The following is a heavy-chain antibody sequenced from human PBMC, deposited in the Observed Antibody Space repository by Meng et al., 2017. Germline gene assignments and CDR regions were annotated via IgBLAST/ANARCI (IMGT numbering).Heavy chain of an antibody. Sequence: SLKISCAASGFTFDDYAMHWVRQAPGKGLEWVSGISWNSGSIGYADSVKGRFTISRDNAKNSLYLQMNSLRAEDTAVYYCARTMTTGYGMDVWGQGTTVTVSS. CDR2: ISWNSGSI. J-gene: IGHJ6*02. D-gene: IGHD4-17*01. CDR3: ARTMTTGYGMDV. CDR1: GFTFDDYA. V-gene: IGHV3-9*01.